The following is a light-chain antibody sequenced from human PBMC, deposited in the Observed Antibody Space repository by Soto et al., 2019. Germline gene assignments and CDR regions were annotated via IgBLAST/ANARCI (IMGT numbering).Light chain of an antibody. CDR2: KAS. V-gene: IGKV1-5*03. CDR3: QHYNSYSEA. CDR1: QTISSW. Sequence: DIQMTPSPSTLSGSAGDRVTITCRASQTISSWLAWYQQTPGQAPKLLIYKASTLQSGVPSRFSGSGSGAEFTLTISSLQSDDFATYYCQHYNSYSEAFGQGTKVDI. J-gene: IGKJ1*01.